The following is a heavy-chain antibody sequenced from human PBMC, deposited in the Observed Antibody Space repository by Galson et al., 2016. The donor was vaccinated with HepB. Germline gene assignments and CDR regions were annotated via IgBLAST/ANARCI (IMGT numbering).Heavy chain of an antibody. CDR3: VKEDGSGWYYFDS. CDR1: EFTFSSYV. CDR2: ISVNGGST. D-gene: IGHD6-19*01. V-gene: IGHV3-23*01. J-gene: IGHJ4*02. Sequence: SLRLSCAASEFTFSSYVMSWVRQAPGKGLEWVSGISVNGGSTYYADSVKGRFTISRENSKNTLYLQMNTLRAEDTAVYYCVKEDGSGWYYFDSWGQGTLVTVSS.